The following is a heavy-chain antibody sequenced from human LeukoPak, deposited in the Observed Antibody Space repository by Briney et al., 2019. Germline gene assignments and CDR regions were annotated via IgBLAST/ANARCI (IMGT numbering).Heavy chain of an antibody. D-gene: IGHD3-10*01. CDR1: GFTFSSYE. V-gene: IGHV3-48*03. J-gene: IGHJ4*02. CDR3: AKDRSGSGYFDY. Sequence: GGSLRLSCAASGFTFSSYEMNWVRQAPGKGLDWVSYISSSGNTIYYADSLKGRFTISRDNAKNSLYLQMNSLRAEDTAVYYCAKDRSGSGYFDYWGQGTLVTVSS. CDR2: ISSSGNTI.